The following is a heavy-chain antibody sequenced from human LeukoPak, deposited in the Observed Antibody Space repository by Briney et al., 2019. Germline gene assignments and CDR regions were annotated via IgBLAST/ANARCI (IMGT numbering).Heavy chain of an antibody. CDR2: IYYSGST. J-gene: IGHJ5*02. V-gene: IGHV4-59*01. CDR3: ARGQGGYSYGDANWFDP. CDR1: GGSISGYF. Sequence: SETLSLTCTVSGGSISGYFWSWIRQPPGKGLEWIGYIYYSGSTNYNPSLKSRVTISVDTSKNQFSLKLSSVTAADTAVYYCARGQGGYSYGDANWFDPWGQGTLVTVSS. D-gene: IGHD5-18*01.